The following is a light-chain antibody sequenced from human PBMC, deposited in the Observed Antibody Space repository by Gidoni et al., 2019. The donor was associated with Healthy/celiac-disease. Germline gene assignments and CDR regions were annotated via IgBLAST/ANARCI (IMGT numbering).Light chain of an antibody. CDR1: QSVSTY. Sequence: EIVLTQSPGTLSLSPGERATLSCRTSQSVSTYLAWYQQKPGQAPRLLIYGASSRATGIPDRFSGSWSGTDFALTISRLEPEDFAVYYCPQYGSSRTFGQGTKVEIK. J-gene: IGKJ1*01. CDR3: PQYGSSRT. V-gene: IGKV3-20*01. CDR2: GAS.